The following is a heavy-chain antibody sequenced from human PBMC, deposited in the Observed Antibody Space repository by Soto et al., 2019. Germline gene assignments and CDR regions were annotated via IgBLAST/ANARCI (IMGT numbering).Heavy chain of an antibody. V-gene: IGHV4-59*08. D-gene: IGHD6-13*01. J-gene: IGHJ6*03. CDR1: GGSISSYY. CDR3: ARGRMSSRAVLDYYYMDV. Sequence: SETLSLTCTVSGGSISSYYWSWIRQPPGKGLEWIGYIYYSGSTNYNPSLKSRVTISVDTSKNQFSLKLSSVTAADTAVYYCARGRMSSRAVLDYYYMDVWGKGTTVTVSS. CDR2: IYYSGST.